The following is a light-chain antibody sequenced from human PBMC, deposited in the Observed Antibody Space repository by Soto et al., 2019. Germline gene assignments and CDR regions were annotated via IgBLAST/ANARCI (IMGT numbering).Light chain of an antibody. CDR1: QDIGTY. V-gene: IGKV1-9*01. J-gene: IGKJ3*01. CDR3: QQLNYSPFT. Sequence: IQLTQSPSSLSASVGDGVSITCRASQDIGTYLAWYQQTPGKAPKLLIYAASTLQSGVPSRFSGSGSGTNFSLTISSLQPEDFANYYCQQLNYSPFTFGPGSKVD. CDR2: AAS.